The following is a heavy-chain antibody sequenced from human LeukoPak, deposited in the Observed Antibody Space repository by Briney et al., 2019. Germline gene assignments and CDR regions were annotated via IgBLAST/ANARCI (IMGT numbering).Heavy chain of an antibody. CDR2: IKNDGSTT. CDR3: ASAGGDSGALITG. D-gene: IGHD1-26*01. CDR1: GFTFSSNW. V-gene: IGHV3-74*01. Sequence: RGCLRVSCAASGFTFSSNWMHWVRQAPGERLVWVSRIKNDGSTTSYADFVKGRFTISRDNAKNTLYLQMNSLRAEDTAVYYCASAGGDSGALITGWGQGTLVTVSS. J-gene: IGHJ4*02.